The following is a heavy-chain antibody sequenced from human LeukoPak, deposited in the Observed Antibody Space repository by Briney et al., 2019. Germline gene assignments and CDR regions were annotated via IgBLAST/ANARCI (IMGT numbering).Heavy chain of an antibody. CDR2: ISSSGSTI. D-gene: IGHD3-3*01. J-gene: IGHJ4*02. V-gene: IGHV3-11*04. CDR3: AREPEEEWLLLDY. Sequence: GGSLRLSCAASGFTFSDYYMSWIRQAPGKGLEWVSYISSSGSTIYYADSVKGRFTIPRDNARNSLYLQMNSLRAEDTAVYYCAREPEEEWLLLDYWGQGTLVTVPS. CDR1: GFTFSDYY.